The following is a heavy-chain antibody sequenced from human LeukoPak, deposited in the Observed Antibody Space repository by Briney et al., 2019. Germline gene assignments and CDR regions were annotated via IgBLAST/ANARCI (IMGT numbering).Heavy chain of an antibody. V-gene: IGHV4-4*09. J-gene: IGHJ2*01. D-gene: IGHD3-22*01. CDR3: ASLIVTPYWYFDL. CDR2: ISTSGST. CDR1: GDSVSSYY. Sequence: SETLSLTCTVSGDSVSSYYWGWIRRSPGKGLERLGYISTSGSTNYHPSLKSRVAISVDTSKNQFSLKLRSVTAADTAVYYCASLIVTPYWYFDLWGRGTLVTVSS.